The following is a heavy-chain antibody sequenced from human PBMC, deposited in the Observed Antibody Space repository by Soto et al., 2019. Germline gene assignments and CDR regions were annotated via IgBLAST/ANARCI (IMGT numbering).Heavy chain of an antibody. CDR1: SASLGDPY. CDR3: ARGKPSGYRFGPRNFFYYGLDV. Sequence: PSETLSLTCAVFSASLGDPYWAWIRQSPDKGLEWIGEVHPSGSTDYNPSLKSRLTLSLDTSKNQFSLNVASVTAADTAVYFCARGKPSGYRFGPRNFFYYGLDVWGPGTTVTVSS. D-gene: IGHD5-18*01. J-gene: IGHJ6*02. V-gene: IGHV4-34*01. CDR2: VHPSGST.